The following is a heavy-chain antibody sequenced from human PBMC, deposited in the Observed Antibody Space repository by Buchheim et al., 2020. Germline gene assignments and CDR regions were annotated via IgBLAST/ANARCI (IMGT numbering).Heavy chain of an antibody. CDR3: ARDAGWEAGTGTFDY. D-gene: IGHD6-19*01. Sequence: QVQLVESGGGVVQPGRSLRLSCAASGFTFSSYGMHWVRQAPGKGLEWVAVIWYDGSNKYYADSVKGRFTISRDNSKNTLYLQMNSLRAEDTAVYYCARDAGWEAGTGTFDYWGQGTL. V-gene: IGHV3-33*01. J-gene: IGHJ4*02. CDR1: GFTFSSYG. CDR2: IWYDGSNK.